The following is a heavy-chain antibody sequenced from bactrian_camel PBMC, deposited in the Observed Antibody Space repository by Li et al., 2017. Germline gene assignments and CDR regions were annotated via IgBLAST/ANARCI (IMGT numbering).Heavy chain of an antibody. V-gene: IGHV3S53*01. CDR2: IGPHGAT. D-gene: IGHD6*01. CDR1: GDSVSRYC. Sequence: QLVESGGGSVQPGGSLRLSCAASGDSVSRYCMGWFRQVPGKERERVVIIGPHGATTYDDSVEGQFTITNDIGKNTLFLQMNALEPEDSAVYYCAAAPLSRLCSSWHAVYDYWGQGTQVTVS. J-gene: IGHJ4*01. CDR3: AAAPLSRLCSSWHAVYDY.